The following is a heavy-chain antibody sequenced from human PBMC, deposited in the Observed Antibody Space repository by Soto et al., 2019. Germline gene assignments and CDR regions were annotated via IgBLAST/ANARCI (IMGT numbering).Heavy chain of an antibody. J-gene: IGHJ4*02. Sequence: PSETLSLTCAVSGGSISSSNWWNWVRQAPGKGLEWIGEIYHSGSTNYNPSLKSRVTISVDKSNNQFSLRLSSVTAADTAVYYCARGYGSNYYFDYWGQGTLVTVSS. CDR1: GGSISSSNW. CDR2: IYHSGST. D-gene: IGHD6-13*01. CDR3: ARGYGSNYYFDY. V-gene: IGHV4-4*02.